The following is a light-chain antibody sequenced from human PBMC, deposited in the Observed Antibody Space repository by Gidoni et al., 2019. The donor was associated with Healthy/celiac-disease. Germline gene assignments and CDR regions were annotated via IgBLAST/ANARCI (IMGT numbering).Light chain of an antibody. CDR2: LGS. Sequence: DIVMTQSPLSLPVTPGEPASISCRSSQSLLHSNGYNYLDWYLQKSGQSPQLLIYLGSNRASGVPDRFSGSGSGTDFTLKISRVEAEDIGIYYCMQALQTPTTFGQXTKLEIK. V-gene: IGKV2-28*01. J-gene: IGKJ2*01. CDR3: MQALQTPTT. CDR1: QSLLHSNGYNY.